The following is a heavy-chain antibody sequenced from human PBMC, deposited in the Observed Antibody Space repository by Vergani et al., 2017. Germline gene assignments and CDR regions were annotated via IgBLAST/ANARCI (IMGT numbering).Heavy chain of an antibody. CDR2: IYHSGST. CDR1: GYSISSGYY. V-gene: IGHV4-38-2*01. J-gene: IGHJ4*02. Sequence: QVQLQESGPGLVKPSETLSLTCAVSGYSISSGYYWGWIRQPPGKGLEWIGSIYHSGSTYYNPSLKSRVTISVDTSKNQFSLKLSSLTAADTAVYYCARRGSYYPFDYWGQGTLVTVSS. CDR3: ARRGSYYPFDY. D-gene: IGHD1-26*01.